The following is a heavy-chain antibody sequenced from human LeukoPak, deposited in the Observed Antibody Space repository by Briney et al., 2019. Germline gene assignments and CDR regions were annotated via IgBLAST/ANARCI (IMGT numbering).Heavy chain of an antibody. D-gene: IGHD6-13*01. Sequence: PSETLSLTCTVSGGSISSYYWSWLRQPPGKGLEWIGYIYYSGSTNYNPSLKSRVTISVDTSKNQFSLKLSSVTAADTAVHYCARGSWSRFDYWGQGTLVTVSS. J-gene: IGHJ4*02. CDR1: GGSISSYY. V-gene: IGHV4-59*01. CDR3: ARGSWSRFDY. CDR2: IYYSGST.